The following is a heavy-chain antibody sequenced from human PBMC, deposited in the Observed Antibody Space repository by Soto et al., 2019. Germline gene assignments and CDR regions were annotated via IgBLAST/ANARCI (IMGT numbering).Heavy chain of an antibody. J-gene: IGHJ6*02. CDR2: TSASGRIT. CDR1: GFAFFEFP. V-gene: IGHV3-23*01. D-gene: IGHD3-9*01. CDR3: VKGLLTGSELYYAFDA. Sequence: EVQLLESGGGLVSPGESLRLACVGSGFAFFEFPMNWVRRAPGRGLEWVGGTSASGRITYYGDSVKGRSTISRDNSNNTLFLQLNSLRAEDAALYYCVKGLLTGSELYYAFDAWGQGTTVAVSS.